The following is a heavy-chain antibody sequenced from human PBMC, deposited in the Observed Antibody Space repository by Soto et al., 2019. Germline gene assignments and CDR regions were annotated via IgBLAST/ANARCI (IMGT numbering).Heavy chain of an antibody. J-gene: IGHJ6*02. Sequence: QVQLQESGPGLVKPSQTLSLTCTVSGGSISSGDYYWSWIRQPPGKGLEWIGYIYYSGSTYYNPSLKRRLTSSVDTSRNHFSLKLSSVTAADTAVYYCASVGFGELLAHGMDVWGQGTTVTVSS. V-gene: IGHV4-30-4*01. CDR1: GGSISSGDYY. D-gene: IGHD3-10*01. CDR2: IYYSGST. CDR3: ASVGFGELLAHGMDV.